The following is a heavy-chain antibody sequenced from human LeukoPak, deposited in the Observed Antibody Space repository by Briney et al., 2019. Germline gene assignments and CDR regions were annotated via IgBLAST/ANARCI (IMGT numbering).Heavy chain of an antibody. Sequence: PGGSLRLSCAASGFTFSSYAMSWVRQAPGKGLEWVSAISGSGGSTYYADSVKGRFTISRDNSKNTLYLQMNSLRAEDTAVYYCAKDGTTMVRGAKFETYWGQGTLVTVSS. V-gene: IGHV3-23*01. D-gene: IGHD3-10*01. CDR1: GFTFSSYA. CDR3: AKDGTTMVRGAKFETY. J-gene: IGHJ4*02. CDR2: ISGSGGST.